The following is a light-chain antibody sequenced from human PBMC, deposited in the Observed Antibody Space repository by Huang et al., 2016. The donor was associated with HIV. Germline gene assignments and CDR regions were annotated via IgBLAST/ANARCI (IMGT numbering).Light chain of an antibody. V-gene: IGKV2-28*01. Sequence: DIVMTQSPLSLPVTPGEPASISCRSSQSLLQSHGHNYVNWFVQKPGHSPQLLIYLGSNRASGVPDRFTGSGSGTDFTLKISRVEAEDVGVYYCMQPLQHPWTLGQGTRVEIK. CDR3: MQPLQHPWT. CDR2: LGS. CDR1: QSLLQSHGHNY. J-gene: IGKJ1*01.